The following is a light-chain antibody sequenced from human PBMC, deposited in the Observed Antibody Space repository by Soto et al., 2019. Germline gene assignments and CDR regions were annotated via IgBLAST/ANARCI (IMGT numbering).Light chain of an antibody. Sequence: DIQMTQSPSIVSASVGDRVTITCRASQPISSWLVWYQQKPGKAPQLLIYAASTLERGVPLRFSGSGSGTDFTLTITSLQPEDFATYFCQQANGFPYTFGQGTKVEIK. V-gene: IGKV1-12*01. J-gene: IGKJ2*01. CDR1: QPISSW. CDR2: AAS. CDR3: QQANGFPYT.